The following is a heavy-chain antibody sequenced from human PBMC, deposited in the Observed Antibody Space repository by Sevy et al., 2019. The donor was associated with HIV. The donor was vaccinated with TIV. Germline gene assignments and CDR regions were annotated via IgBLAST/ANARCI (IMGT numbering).Heavy chain of an antibody. J-gene: IGHJ4*02. CDR3: TRWSGSQSIFDY. Sequence: GGSLRLSCTASGFIFGDYGMSWVRQAPGKGLEWIAFFKSKIHGGTTENAASVKGRFTISRDDSKNIVYLQMSNLKTEDRAVYYCTRWSGSQSIFDYWGQGTLVTVSS. CDR1: GFIFGDYG. D-gene: IGHD1-26*01. CDR2: FKSKIHGGTT. V-gene: IGHV3-49*04.